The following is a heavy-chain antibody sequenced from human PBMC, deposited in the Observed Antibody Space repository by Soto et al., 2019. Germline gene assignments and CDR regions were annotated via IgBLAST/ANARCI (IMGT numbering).Heavy chain of an antibody. CDR2: TYYRSKWYN. V-gene: IGHV6-1*01. J-gene: IGHJ4*02. Sequence: QTLSLTCAISGDSVSSNSAAWNWIRQSPSRGLEWLGRTYYRSKWYNDYAVSVKSRITINPDTSKNQFSLQLNSVTPEDTTVYYCARVKTSPGMNYNWNFDYWGQGTLVTVSS. CDR1: GDSVSSNSAA. CDR3: ARVKTSPGMNYNWNFDY. D-gene: IGHD1-20*01.